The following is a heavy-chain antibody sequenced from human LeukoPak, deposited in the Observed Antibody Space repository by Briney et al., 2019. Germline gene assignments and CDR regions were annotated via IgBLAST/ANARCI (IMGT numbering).Heavy chain of an antibody. CDR1: GFTFNNYA. V-gene: IGHV3-23*01. J-gene: IGHJ4*02. Sequence: PGGSLRLSCAASGFTFNNYAASWVRQAPGKGLEWVSAISGSGGSTYYADSVKGRFTISRDNSKSTLFLQMNSLRAEDTAVYYCAKDPRVGSRVATPCHWGQGTLVTVSS. D-gene: IGHD5-24*01. CDR3: AKDPRVGSRVATPCH. CDR2: ISGSGGST.